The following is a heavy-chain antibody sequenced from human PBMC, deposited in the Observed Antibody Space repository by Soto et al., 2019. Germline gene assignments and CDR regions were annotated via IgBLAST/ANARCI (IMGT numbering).Heavy chain of an antibody. CDR1: GGTFSSYA. D-gene: IGHD3-22*01. CDR2: IIPIFGTA. Sequence: QVQLVQSGAEVKKPGSSVKVSCKASGGTFSSYAISWVRQAPGQGLECMGGIIPIFGTANYAQKFQGRVTITADESTSTAHMELSSLRSEDTAVYYCASAKYYYDSSGYPYYYYGMDVWGQGTTVTVSS. J-gene: IGHJ6*02. CDR3: ASAKYYYDSSGYPYYYYGMDV. V-gene: IGHV1-69*01.